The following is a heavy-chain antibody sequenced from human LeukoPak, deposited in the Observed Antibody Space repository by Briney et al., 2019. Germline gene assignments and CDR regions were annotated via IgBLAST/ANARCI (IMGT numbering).Heavy chain of an antibody. D-gene: IGHD7-27*01. CDR2: ISGSGGST. CDR3: AKVQLTGDFFLDYYYMDV. J-gene: IGHJ6*03. Sequence: PGGSLRLSCAASGFTFSSYAMSWVRQAPGKGLEWVPAISGSGGSTYYADSVKGRFTISRDNSKNTLYLQMNSLRAEDTAVYYCAKVQLTGDFFLDYYYMDVWGKGTTVTVSS. CDR1: GFTFSSYA. V-gene: IGHV3-23*01.